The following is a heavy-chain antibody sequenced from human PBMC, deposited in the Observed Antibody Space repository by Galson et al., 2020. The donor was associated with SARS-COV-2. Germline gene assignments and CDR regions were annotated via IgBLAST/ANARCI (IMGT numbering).Heavy chain of an antibody. J-gene: IGHJ6*02. Sequence: QLGESLKISWAASGFTFSSYWMSWVRQAPGKGLEWVANIKQDGSEKYYVDSVKGRFTISRDNAKNSLYLQMNSLRAEDTAVYYCARDSSSWYYYYYYGMDVWGQGTTVTVSS. CDR1: GFTFSSYW. D-gene: IGHD6-13*01. CDR2: IKQDGSEK. V-gene: IGHV3-7*04. CDR3: ARDSSSWYYYYYYGMDV.